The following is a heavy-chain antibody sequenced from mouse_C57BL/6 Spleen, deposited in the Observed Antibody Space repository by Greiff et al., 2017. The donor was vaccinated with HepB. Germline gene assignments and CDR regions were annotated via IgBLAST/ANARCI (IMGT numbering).Heavy chain of an antibody. J-gene: IGHJ1*03. D-gene: IGHD1-1*01. CDR1: GYTFTSYW. Sequence: VQLQQPGAELVRPGSSVKLSCKASGYTFTSYWMHWVKQRPIQGLEWIGNIDPSDSETHYNQKFKDKATLTVDKSSSTAYMQLSSLTSEDSAVYYCASGGDYYGSSYWYFDVWGTGTTVTVSS. CDR3: ASGGDYYGSSYWYFDV. V-gene: IGHV1-52*01. CDR2: IDPSDSET.